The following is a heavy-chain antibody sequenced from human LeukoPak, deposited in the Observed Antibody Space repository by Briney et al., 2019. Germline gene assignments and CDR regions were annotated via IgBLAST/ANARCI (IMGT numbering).Heavy chain of an antibody. CDR1: GFTFSTYA. D-gene: IGHD6-6*01. CDR3: ARGYSSSSGLVYFDY. Sequence: GESLRLSCAASGFTFSTYALSWVRQAPGKGLEWVSSISSSSSYIYYADSVKGRFTISRDNAKNSLYLQMNSLRAEDTAVYYCARGYSSSSGLVYFDYWGQGTLVTVSS. CDR2: ISSSSSYI. J-gene: IGHJ4*02. V-gene: IGHV3-21*01.